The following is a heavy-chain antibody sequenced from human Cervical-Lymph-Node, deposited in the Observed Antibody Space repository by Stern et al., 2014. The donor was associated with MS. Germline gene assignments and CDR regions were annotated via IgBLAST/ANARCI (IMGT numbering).Heavy chain of an antibody. D-gene: IGHD4-23*01. J-gene: IGHJ6*02. CDR2: IVVGSGNA. Sequence: QMQLVQSGPEVKKPGTSVKVSCKASGFTFTSSAMQWVRQARGQRLEWIGWIVVGSGNANYAQKFQERVTIARDMSTSTAYMELSSLRSEDTAVYYCAADPFDYGGDYGMDVWGQGTTVTVSS. V-gene: IGHV1-58*02. CDR1: GFTFTSSA. CDR3: AADPFDYGGDYGMDV.